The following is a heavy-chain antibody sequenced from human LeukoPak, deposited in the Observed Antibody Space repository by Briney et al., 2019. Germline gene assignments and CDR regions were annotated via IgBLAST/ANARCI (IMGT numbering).Heavy chain of an antibody. CDR1: GFTFNSYS. CDR3: AKVQSDIVGAMFFAFDV. D-gene: IGHD1-26*01. Sequence: PGGSLRLYCGVSGFTFNSYSMNWVRQAPGKGLEWVASIIGSGSEMFYADSLKGRFTISRDNSENSLYLQMNSLRVEDTAVYYCAKVQSDIVGAMFFAFDVWGQGTMVSVSS. CDR2: IIGSGSEM. V-gene: IGHV3-21*06. J-gene: IGHJ3*01.